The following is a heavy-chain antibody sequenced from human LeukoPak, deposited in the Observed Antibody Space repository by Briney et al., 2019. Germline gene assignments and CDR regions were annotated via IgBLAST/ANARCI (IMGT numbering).Heavy chain of an antibody. CDR2: INPNSGGT. CDR1: GYTFTGYY. CDR3: ARGHPILTGRFRWFDP. V-gene: IGHV1-2*04. Sequence: ASVKVSCKASGYTFTGYYMHWVRQAPGQGLEWMGWINPNSGGTNYAQKFQGWVTMTRDTSISTAYMELSRLRSDDTAVYYCARGHPILTGRFRWFDPWGQGTLVTVSS. J-gene: IGHJ5*02. D-gene: IGHD3-9*01.